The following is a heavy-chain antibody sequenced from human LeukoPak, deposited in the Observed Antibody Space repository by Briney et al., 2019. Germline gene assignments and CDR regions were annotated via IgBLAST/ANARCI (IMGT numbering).Heavy chain of an antibody. CDR2: LYSGGST. J-gene: IGHJ5*02. V-gene: IGHV3-66*01. Sequence: PGGSLRLSCAASGFTVSNNYMNWVRQAPGKGLEWVSVLYSGGSTYYADSAKGRFTVSRDNSKNTLYLQMDTLRAEDTAVYYCARDRGSNWFDPWGQGTLVTVSS. D-gene: IGHD3-10*01. CDR3: ARDRGSNWFDP. CDR1: GFTVSNNY.